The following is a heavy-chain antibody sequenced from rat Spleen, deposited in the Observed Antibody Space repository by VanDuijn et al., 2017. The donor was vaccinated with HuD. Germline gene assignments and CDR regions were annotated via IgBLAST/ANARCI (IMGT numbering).Heavy chain of an antibody. J-gene: IGHJ4*01. Sequence: EVQLVESDGGLVQPGRSLKLSCAASGFTFSNYDMAWVRQAPTKGLEWVATISYGDNTYFRDSVKGRFTLSRDNAKNTQSLQMDSLRSEDTAIYYCTRGYVMDAWGQGASVTVSS. V-gene: IGHV5S13*01. CDR3: TRGYVMDA. CDR2: ISYGDNT. CDR1: GFTFSNYD.